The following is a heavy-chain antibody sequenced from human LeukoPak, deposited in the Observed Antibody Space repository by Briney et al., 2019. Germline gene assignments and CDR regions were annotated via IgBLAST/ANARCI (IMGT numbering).Heavy chain of an antibody. CDR3: ARHFKVTWLDY. D-gene: IGHD3-9*01. CDR1: GGSFSGYY. CDR2: INHSGST. V-gene: IGHV4-34*01. J-gene: IGHJ4*02. Sequence: SETLSLTCAVYGGSFSGYYWSLIRQPPGKGLEWIGEINHSGSTNYNPSLKSRVTISVDTSKNQFSLKLSSVTAADTAVYYCARHFKVTWLDYWGQGTLVTVSS.